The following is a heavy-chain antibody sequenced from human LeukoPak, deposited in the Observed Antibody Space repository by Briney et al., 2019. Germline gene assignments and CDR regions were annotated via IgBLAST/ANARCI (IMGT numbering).Heavy chain of an antibody. CDR1: GFTFNNYA. D-gene: IGHD2-2*01. V-gene: IGHV3-23*01. J-gene: IGHJ4*02. Sequence: GGSLRLSCAASGFTFNNYAMSWVRQAPRRGLEWVSGISGSGEHTYYPDSAKGRFTISRDNSKNTLYLQMNSLRAEDTAVYYCAKRPITAVPADYWGQGTLVTVSS. CDR3: AKRPITAVPADY. CDR2: ISGSGEHT.